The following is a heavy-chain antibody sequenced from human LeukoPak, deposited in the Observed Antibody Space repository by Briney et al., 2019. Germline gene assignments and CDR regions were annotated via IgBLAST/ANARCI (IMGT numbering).Heavy chain of an antibody. V-gene: IGHV3-23*01. J-gene: IGHJ5*02. D-gene: IGHD2-2*01. Sequence: GGSLRLSCAASGFTFSSYAMSWVRQAPGKGLEWVSAISGSGGSTYYADSVKGRFTISRDNSKNTLYLQMNSLRAEDTAVYHCAKDPYIVSSTSQNWFDPWGQGTLVTVSS. CDR3: AKDPYIVSSTSQNWFDP. CDR2: ISGSGGST. CDR1: GFTFSSYA.